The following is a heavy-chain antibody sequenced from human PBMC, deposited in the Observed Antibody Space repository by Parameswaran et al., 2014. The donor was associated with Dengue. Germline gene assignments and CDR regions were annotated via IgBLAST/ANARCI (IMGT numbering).Heavy chain of an antibody. V-gene: IGHV1-69*01. Sequence: WVRQAPGQGLEWMGGIIPIFGTANYAQKFQGRVTITADESTSTAYMELSSLRSEDTAVYYCARDPREYYYDSSGYYYYYGMDVWGQGTTVTVSS. J-gene: IGHJ6*02. D-gene: IGHD3-22*01. CDR2: IIPIFGTA. CDR3: ARDPREYYYDSSGYYYYYGMDV.